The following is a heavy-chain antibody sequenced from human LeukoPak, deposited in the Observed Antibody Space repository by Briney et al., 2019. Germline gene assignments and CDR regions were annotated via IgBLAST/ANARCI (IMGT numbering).Heavy chain of an antibody. CDR1: GFTFSDYY. CDR2: ISGSGGST. Sequence: GGSLRLSCAASGFTFSDYYMSWVRQAPGKGLEWVSAISGSGGSTYYADSVKGRFTISRDNSKNTLYLQMNSLRAEDTAVYYCAKDSGFGSSSPFDYWGQGTLVTVSS. CDR3: AKDSGFGSSSPFDY. J-gene: IGHJ4*02. V-gene: IGHV3-23*01. D-gene: IGHD6-6*01.